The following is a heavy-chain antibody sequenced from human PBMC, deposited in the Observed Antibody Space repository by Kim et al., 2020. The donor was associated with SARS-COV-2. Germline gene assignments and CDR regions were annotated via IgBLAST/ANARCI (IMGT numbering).Heavy chain of an antibody. D-gene: IGHD2-2*01. J-gene: IGHJ6*02. V-gene: IGHV1-58*01. CDR1: GFTFTSSA. Sequence: SVKVSCKASGFTFTSSAVQWVRQARGQRLEWIGWIVVGSGNTNYAQKFQERVTITRDMSTSTAYMELSSLRSEDTAVYYCAAAQYCSSTSCYPYYYYGMDVWGQGTTVTVSS. CDR3: AAAQYCSSTSCYPYYYYGMDV. CDR2: IVVGSGNT.